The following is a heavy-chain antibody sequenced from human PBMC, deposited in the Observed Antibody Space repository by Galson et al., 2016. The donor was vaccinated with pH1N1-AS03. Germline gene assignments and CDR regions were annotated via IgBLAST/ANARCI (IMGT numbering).Heavy chain of an antibody. Sequence: SLRLSCAASGFTFSANGMTWVRQRPGKGLEWVASISGSGESTYYAGSVKGRFTISRDNSKNSLYLQMNSLRADDTAIYYCTRARTDYGDYISGFWGQGKLVTVSS. CDR3: TRARTDYGDYISGF. V-gene: IGHV3-23*01. D-gene: IGHD4-17*01. CDR1: GFTFSANG. CDR2: ISGSGEST. J-gene: IGHJ4*02.